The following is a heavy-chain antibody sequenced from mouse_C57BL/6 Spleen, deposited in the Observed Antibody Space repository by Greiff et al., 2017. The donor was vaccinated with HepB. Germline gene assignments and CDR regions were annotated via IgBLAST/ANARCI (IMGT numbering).Heavy chain of an antibody. J-gene: IGHJ1*03. CDR3: TGGDGYFHWYFDV. D-gene: IGHD2-3*01. CDR1: GFTFSNYW. CDR2: IRLKSDNYAT. Sequence: EVQLQESGGGLVQPGGSMKLSCVASGFTFSNYWMNWVRQSPEKGLEWVAQIRLKSDNYATHYAESVKGRFTISRDDSKSSVYLQMNNLRAEDTGIYYCTGGDGYFHWYFDVWGTGTTVTVSS. V-gene: IGHV6-3*01.